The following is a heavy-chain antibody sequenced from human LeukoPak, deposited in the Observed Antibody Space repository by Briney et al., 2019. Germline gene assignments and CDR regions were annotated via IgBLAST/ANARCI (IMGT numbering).Heavy chain of an antibody. D-gene: IGHD1-26*01. CDR2: ISDDGGRK. Sequence: GGSLRLSCAASGFTFSGYPMHWVRQAPGKGLDWVAIISDDGGRKFYADSVKGRFTISRDNSKNTLYLQMNSLRAEDTAVYYCARGSGYWGQGTLVTVSS. CDR1: GFTFSGYP. V-gene: IGHV3-30*04. CDR3: ARGSGY. J-gene: IGHJ4*02.